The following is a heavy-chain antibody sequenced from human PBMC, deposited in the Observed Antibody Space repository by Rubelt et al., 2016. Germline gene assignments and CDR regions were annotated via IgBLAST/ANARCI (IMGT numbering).Heavy chain of an antibody. V-gene: IGHV3-7*04. D-gene: IGHD3-22*01. Sequence: EEQLVESGGDLVQPGGSLRLSCLTSGFIFSSYWMTWVRQVPGKGLEWVAAIRPDGIEKYYGDSVKGRFTISKDNAKKSLYLQMNSLGVEDTAIYYCWRGSGSDYYFDSNGFVTWGQGTVVTVSP. J-gene: IGHJ4*02. CDR2: IRPDGIEK. CDR1: GFIFSSYW. CDR3: WRGSGSDYYFDSNGFVT.